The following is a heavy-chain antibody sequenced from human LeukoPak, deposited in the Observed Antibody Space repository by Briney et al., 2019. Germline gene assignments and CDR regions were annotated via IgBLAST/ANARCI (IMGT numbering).Heavy chain of an antibody. CDR1: GYTFTSYD. CDR3: AIGLITMVRGVIGRMVI. D-gene: IGHD3-10*01. Sequence: ASVKVSCKASGYTFTSYDINWVRQATGQGLEWMGWMNPNSGNTGYAQKFQGRVTMTRNTSISTAYMELSSLRSEDTAVYYCAIGLITMVRGVIGRMVIWGQGTMVTVSS. V-gene: IGHV1-8*01. J-gene: IGHJ3*02. CDR2: MNPNSGNT.